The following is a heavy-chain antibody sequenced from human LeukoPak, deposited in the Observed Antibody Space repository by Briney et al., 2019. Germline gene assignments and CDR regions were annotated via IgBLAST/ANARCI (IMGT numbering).Heavy chain of an antibody. D-gene: IGHD3-22*01. Sequence: GGSLRLSCAASGFTFSSYWMHWVRQAPGKGLVWVSRINSDGSSTSYADSVKGRFTISRDNAKNTLCLQMNSLRAEDTAVYYCATSYDSSGYYLYWGQGTLVTVSS. V-gene: IGHV3-74*01. J-gene: IGHJ4*02. CDR1: GFTFSSYW. CDR2: INSDGSST. CDR3: ATSYDSSGYYLY.